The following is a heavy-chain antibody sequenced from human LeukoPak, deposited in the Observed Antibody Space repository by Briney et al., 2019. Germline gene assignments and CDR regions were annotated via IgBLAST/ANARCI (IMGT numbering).Heavy chain of an antibody. CDR3: ARSKSYYYGMDV. V-gene: IGHV3-66*01. CDR1: GFTLSINY. Sequence: GGSLTLLCAPSGFTLSINYMMWARQARGGGVGWVLVIYSGGRTYTADSVEGRFSISRDNSNNTLDNQMHSLRVEDTAVYYCARSKSYYYGMDVWGQGTTVTVSS. J-gene: IGHJ6*02. CDR2: IYSGGRT.